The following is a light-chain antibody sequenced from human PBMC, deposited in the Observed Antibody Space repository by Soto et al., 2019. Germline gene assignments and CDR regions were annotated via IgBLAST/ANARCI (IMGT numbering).Light chain of an antibody. CDR2: GNS. CDR1: SSNIGAGYD. CDR3: QSYDSSRVEV. V-gene: IGLV1-40*01. J-gene: IGLJ1*01. Sequence: QAVVTQPPSVSGAPGQRVTISCTGSSSNIGAGYDVHWYQQLPGTAPKLLIYGNSNRPSGVPDRFSGSKSGTSASLAITGLQAEDEADYYCQSYDSSRVEVFGTGTKVTVL.